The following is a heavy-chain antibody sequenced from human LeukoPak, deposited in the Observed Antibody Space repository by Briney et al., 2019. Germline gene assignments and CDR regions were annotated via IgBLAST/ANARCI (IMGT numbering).Heavy chain of an antibody. CDR3: ARGRGTTHDY. Sequence: GASVKVSCKASGYTFTSYGIGWVRQAPGQGLEWMGWINPNSGGTNYAQKFQGRVTMTRDTSISTAYMELSRLRSDDTAVYYCARGRGTTHDYWGQGTLVTVSS. V-gene: IGHV1-2*02. CDR1: GYTFTSYG. J-gene: IGHJ4*02. CDR2: INPNSGGT. D-gene: IGHD3-16*01.